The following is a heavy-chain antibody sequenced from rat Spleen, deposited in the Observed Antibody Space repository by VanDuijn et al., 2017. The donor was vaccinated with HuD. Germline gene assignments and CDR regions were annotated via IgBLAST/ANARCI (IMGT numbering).Heavy chain of an antibody. CDR1: GFTFNNYW. V-gene: IGHV5-31*01. CDR3: ARLGTEAIGNWFSY. CDR2: ITPGGGNT. J-gene: IGHJ3*01. D-gene: IGHD1-11*01. Sequence: EVQVLESGGGLVQPGRSLKLSCVASGFTFNNYWMYWVRQAPGKGLEWVSSITPGGGNTYYPDSVRGRFTISRDNAKSTLYLQMDSLTSEDTATYYCARLGTEAIGNWFSYWGQGTLVTVSS.